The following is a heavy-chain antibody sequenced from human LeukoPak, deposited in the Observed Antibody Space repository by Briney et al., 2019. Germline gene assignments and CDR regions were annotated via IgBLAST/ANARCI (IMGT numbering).Heavy chain of an antibody. D-gene: IGHD3-3*01. CDR1: GFTVSGNY. CDR2: IYSGDST. Sequence: PGGSLRFSCAASGFTVSGNYMSWVRQAPGKGLEWVSIIYSGDSTYYADSEKGRFTISRDNSKNTLYLQMNSLRAEDTAVYYCARVFWEKDGFIGAFDIWGQGTMVTVSS. CDR3: ARVFWEKDGFIGAFDI. V-gene: IGHV3-66*01. J-gene: IGHJ3*02.